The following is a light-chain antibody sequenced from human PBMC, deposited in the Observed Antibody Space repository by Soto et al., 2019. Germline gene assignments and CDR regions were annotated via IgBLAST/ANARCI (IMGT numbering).Light chain of an antibody. Sequence: DIVMTQSPLSLPVTPGEPASISCRSSQSLLNSDGNNYLDWYLQKPGQSPQLLIHLGSNRASGVPDRFSGSGSGTDFTLKISRVEAEDVRVSYCMQALETPVAFGQGTKVDI. CDR2: LGS. V-gene: IGKV2-28*01. J-gene: IGKJ1*01. CDR3: MQALETPVA. CDR1: QSLLNSDGNNY.